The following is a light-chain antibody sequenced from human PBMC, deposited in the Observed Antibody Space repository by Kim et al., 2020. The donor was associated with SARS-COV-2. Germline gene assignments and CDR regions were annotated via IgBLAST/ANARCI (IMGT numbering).Light chain of an antibody. J-gene: IGLJ2*01. Sequence: SSELTQDPAVSVDLGQTVRITCQGDSLRSNYASWYQQKPGQAPVLVIYGKNNRPSGIPDRFSGSSSGNTASLTITGAQAEDEADYYCNSRDSSGNHVVFGGGTQLTVL. CDR1: SLRSNY. CDR3: NSRDSSGNHVV. V-gene: IGLV3-19*01. CDR2: GKN.